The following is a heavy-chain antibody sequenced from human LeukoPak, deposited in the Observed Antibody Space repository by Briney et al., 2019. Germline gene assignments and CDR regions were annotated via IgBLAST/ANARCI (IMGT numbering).Heavy chain of an antibody. CDR2: IKQARSEK. CDR1: GFTFSSYW. J-gene: IGHJ6*02. D-gene: IGHD1-1*01. Sequence: PGGSLRLSCAASGFTFSSYWMSWVRQAPGKGLEWVATIKQARSEKYYVDSVKGRFTISRDNAKNSLYLQMNSLRAEDTAVYYCARDIQTTERGGYYYYGMDVWGQGTTVTVSS. V-gene: IGHV3-7*01. CDR3: ARDIQTTERGGYYYYGMDV.